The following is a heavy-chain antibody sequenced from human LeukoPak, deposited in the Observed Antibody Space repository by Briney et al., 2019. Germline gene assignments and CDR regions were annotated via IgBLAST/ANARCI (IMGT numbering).Heavy chain of an antibody. CDR1: GGSFSGYY. V-gene: IGHV4-34*01. CDR2: INHSGST. J-gene: IGHJ4*02. D-gene: IGHD1-26*01. CDR3: ARVSGSYSPTYFDY. Sequence: SETLSLTCAVYGGSFSGYYWSWIRQPPGKGLEWVGEINHSGSTNYNPSLKSRVTISVDTSKNQFSLKLSSVTAADTAVYYCARVSGSYSPTYFDYWGQGTLVTVSS.